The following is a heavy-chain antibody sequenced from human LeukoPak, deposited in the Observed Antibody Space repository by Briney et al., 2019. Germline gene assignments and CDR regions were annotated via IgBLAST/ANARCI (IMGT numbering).Heavy chain of an antibody. CDR3: SSVVSTAYSDY. J-gene: IGHJ4*02. V-gene: IGHV1-46*03. CDR1: GYTFTRCY. Sequence: ASVKVSCKASGYTFTRCYMQWVRQAPGQGLEWMGIINSTTGSTNYAQKSLRKVTMTQDTTPNKVYMDLSSLSSEDTAVEYGSSVVSTAYSDYWGQGTLVTVSS. D-gene: IGHD3-22*01. CDR2: INSTTGST.